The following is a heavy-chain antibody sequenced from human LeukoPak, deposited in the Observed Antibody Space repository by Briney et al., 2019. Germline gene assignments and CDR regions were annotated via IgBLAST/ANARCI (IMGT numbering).Heavy chain of an antibody. D-gene: IGHD6-19*01. CDR1: GFTFDDYA. V-gene: IGHV3-9*01. J-gene: IGHJ5*02. CDR2: ISWNSGSI. CDR3: AEDSGSGWYRPGWFDP. Sequence: SLRLSCAASGFTFDDYAMHWVRQAPGKGLEWVSGISWNSGSIGYADSVKGRFTISRDNAKNSLYLQMNSLRAEDTALYYCAEDSGSGWYRPGWFDPWGQGTLVTVSS.